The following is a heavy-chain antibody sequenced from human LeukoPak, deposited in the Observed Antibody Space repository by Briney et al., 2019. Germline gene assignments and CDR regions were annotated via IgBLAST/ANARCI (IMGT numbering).Heavy chain of an antibody. V-gene: IGHV1-69*06. D-gene: IGHD1-1*01. CDR1: GGTFSSYA. CDR3: ARARGLVLLDRPFDY. J-gene: IGHJ4*02. Sequence: GASVKVSCKASGGTFSSYAISWVRQAPGQGLEWMGGIIPIFGTANYAQKFQGRVTITADKSTSTAYMELSSLRSEDTAVYYCARARGLVLLDRPFDYWGQGTLVTVSS. CDR2: IIPIFGTA.